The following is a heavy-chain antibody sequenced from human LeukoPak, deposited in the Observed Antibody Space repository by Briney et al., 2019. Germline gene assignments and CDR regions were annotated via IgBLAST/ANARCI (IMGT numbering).Heavy chain of an antibody. D-gene: IGHD6-19*01. J-gene: IGHJ4*02. CDR3: ARRVSGWYQIGY. CDR1: GFSFSDYA. Sequence: GRSLRLSCAVSGFSFSDYAMSWIRQAPGKGLEWVSAITGPGEGTWYADSVQGRFTTSRDNSKNTLYLQMNSLRAEDTAVYFCARRVSGWYQIGYWGQGTLVTVSS. CDR2: ITGPGEGT. V-gene: IGHV3-23*01.